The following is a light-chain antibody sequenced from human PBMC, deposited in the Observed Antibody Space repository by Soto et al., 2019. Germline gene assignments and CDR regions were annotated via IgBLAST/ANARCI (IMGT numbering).Light chain of an antibody. CDR1: QSISSW. J-gene: IGKJ2*01. Sequence: DIQMTQSPSTLSASVGDRVTITCRASQSISSWLAWYQQKPGKAPKVLIYKASSLESGVPSRFSGSGSGTEFTRTISSLQPDDFATYYCQQYNSYSSFTFGQGTKLEIK. V-gene: IGKV1-5*03. CDR3: QQYNSYSSFT. CDR2: KAS.